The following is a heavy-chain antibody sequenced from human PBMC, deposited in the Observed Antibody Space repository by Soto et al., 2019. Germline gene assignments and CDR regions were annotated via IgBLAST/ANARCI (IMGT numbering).Heavy chain of an antibody. V-gene: IGHV2-5*02. Sequence: QITLKESGPALVKPTQTLTLTCTFSGFSLSTSGVGVGWIRQPPGKALEWLALIYWDDDKRYSPSLKSRLIITKDTSKNQVVLTMTNIDPVDTATYYCAHSADYYGSGSYHTSNWFDPWGQGTLVTVSP. CDR2: IYWDDDK. J-gene: IGHJ5*02. D-gene: IGHD3-10*01. CDR3: AHSADYYGSGSYHTSNWFDP. CDR1: GFSLSTSGVG.